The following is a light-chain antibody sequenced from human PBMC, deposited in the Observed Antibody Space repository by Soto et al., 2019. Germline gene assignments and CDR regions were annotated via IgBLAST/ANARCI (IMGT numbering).Light chain of an antibody. J-gene: IGKJ3*01. CDR1: QSVSSY. CDR2: DAS. CDR3: QQRSIWPLVST. V-gene: IGKV3-11*01. Sequence: EIVLTQSPATLSLSPGERATLSCRASQSVSSYLAWYQQKPGQAPRLLIYDASNRATGIPARFSGSGSGTDFPLTTSSRVPEDFGVYFCQQRSIWPLVSTFGPGTKVDIK.